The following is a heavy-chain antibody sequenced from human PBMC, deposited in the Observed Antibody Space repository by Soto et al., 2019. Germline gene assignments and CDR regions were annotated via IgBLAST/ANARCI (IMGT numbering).Heavy chain of an antibody. CDR3: ARAYTWGVAVAGT. Sequence: QVQLVQSGAEVKKPGASVKVSCKASGYTFTSFDINWVRQAIGQGLEWMGWMNPNSGNTGYAQKFQGRVTMTRNTSISTAYMELSSLSSEDTAVYYCARAYTWGVAVAGTWGQGTLVTVSS. CDR2: MNPNSGNT. CDR1: GYTFTSFD. J-gene: IGHJ4*02. D-gene: IGHD6-19*01. V-gene: IGHV1-8*01.